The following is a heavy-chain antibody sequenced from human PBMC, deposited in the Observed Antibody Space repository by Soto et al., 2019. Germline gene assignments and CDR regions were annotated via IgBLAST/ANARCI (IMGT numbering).Heavy chain of an antibody. CDR1: GFTFSSYW. D-gene: IGHD3-16*01. CDR3: TRAAFLDY. Sequence: LRLSCSASGFTFSSYWMHWVRQAPGKGLVWVSRINSDGSNINYADSVKGRFTISRDNAKNTLYLQMNSLRAEDTAVYYCTRAAFLDYWGQGTLVTVSS. V-gene: IGHV3-74*01. CDR2: INSDGSNI. J-gene: IGHJ4*02.